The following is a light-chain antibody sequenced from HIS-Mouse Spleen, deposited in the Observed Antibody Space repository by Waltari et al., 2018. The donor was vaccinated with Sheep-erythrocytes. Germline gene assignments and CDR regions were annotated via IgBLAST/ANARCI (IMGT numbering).Light chain of an antibody. J-gene: IGLJ3*02. CDR3: CSYAGSSTWV. CDR1: SGDVGSYNL. CDR2: EGS. V-gene: IGLV2-23*01. Sequence: QSALTQPASVSGSPGQSITIPCTGTSGDVGSYNLVSWYQQPPGKAPKLMIYEGSKWPSGVSNRFSGSKSGNTASLTISGLQAEDEADYYCCSYAGSSTWVFGGGTKLTVL.